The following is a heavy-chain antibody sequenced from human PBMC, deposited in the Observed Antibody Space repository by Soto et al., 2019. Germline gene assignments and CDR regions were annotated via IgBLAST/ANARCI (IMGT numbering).Heavy chain of an antibody. V-gene: IGHV1-8*01. CDR2: MNHDSGDT. J-gene: IGHJ4*02. CDR3: AINRRETWDFDY. Sequence: QVQLVQSGAEVKKPGASVRVSCKASGYAFSTYDINWMRQAPGQGLEWLGWMNHDSGDTGYAQKFEGRATMTRTTSISAAYTELSSLPPQDTAVYSWAINRRETWDFDYWGQGTLVTGSS. CDR1: GYAFSTYD. D-gene: IGHD3-16*01.